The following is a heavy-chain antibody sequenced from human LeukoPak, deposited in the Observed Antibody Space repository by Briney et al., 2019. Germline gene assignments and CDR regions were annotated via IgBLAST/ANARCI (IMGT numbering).Heavy chain of an antibody. CDR2: IIPIFGTA. V-gene: IGHV1-69*01. CDR1: GGTFSSYA. CDR3: ARDNGQIFDSNRFAFDI. J-gene: IGHJ3*02. D-gene: IGHD3-22*01. Sequence: SSVKVSCKASGGTFSSYAISWVRQAPGQGLEWMGGIIPIFGTANYAQKFQGRVTITADESTSTAYMELSSLRSEDTAVYYCARDNGQIFDSNRFAFDIWGQGTMVTVSS.